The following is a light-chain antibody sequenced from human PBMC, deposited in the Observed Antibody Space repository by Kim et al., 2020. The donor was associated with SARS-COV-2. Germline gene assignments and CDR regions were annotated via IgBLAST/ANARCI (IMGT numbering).Light chain of an antibody. CDR1: NIGSKS. CDR3: QVWDSSSDHWV. Sequence: APGKTARITCGGKNIGSKSVHWYQQKPGQAPVLVIYYDSDRPSGIPERFSGYNSGNTATLTISRVEAGDEADYYCQVWDSSSDHWVFGGGTQLTVL. J-gene: IGLJ3*02. CDR2: YDS. V-gene: IGLV3-21*04.